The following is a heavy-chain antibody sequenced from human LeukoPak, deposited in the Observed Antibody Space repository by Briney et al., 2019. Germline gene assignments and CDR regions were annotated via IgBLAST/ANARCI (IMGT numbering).Heavy chain of an antibody. V-gene: IGHV3-74*01. CDR2: IKSDGKT. CDR3: ARAPSEVGGYYPEYFRH. Sequence: GGSLRLSCEASGFTFSRYWMRWVRQAPGKGLVWVSRIKSDGKTNYADSVKGRFTISRDNAKNTVSLQMDSLRAEDTGVYYCARAPSEVGGYYPEYFRHWGQGTLVTVSS. D-gene: IGHD3-22*01. CDR1: GFTFSRYW. J-gene: IGHJ1*01.